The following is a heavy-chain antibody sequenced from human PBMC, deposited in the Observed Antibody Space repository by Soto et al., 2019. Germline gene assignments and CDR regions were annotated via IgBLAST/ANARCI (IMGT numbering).Heavy chain of an antibody. J-gene: IGHJ4*02. CDR3: ASDIFGLLTRGVSDF. CDR2: INAENGNT. V-gene: IGHV1-3*01. D-gene: IGHD3-10*02. Sequence: QVQLLQSGAEVKKPGASVTVSCKASGYTFTTYSMHWVRQAPGQRLEWMGWINAENGNTKYSQKFQGRVTITRDTSASTAYRGLRSLRSADTDVDYCASDIFGLLTRGVSDFWGQGTLVTVSS. CDR1: GYTFTTYS.